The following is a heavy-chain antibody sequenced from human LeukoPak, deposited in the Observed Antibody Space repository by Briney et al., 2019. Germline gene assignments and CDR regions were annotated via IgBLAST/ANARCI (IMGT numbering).Heavy chain of an antibody. Sequence: GASVKVSCKASGYTFTGYYMHWVRQAPGQGLEWMGWINPNSGGTNYAQKFQGRVTMTRDTSISTAYMGLSRLRSDDTAVYYCARPPFYDSSGYHLDYWGQGTLVTVSS. CDR3: ARPPFYDSSGYHLDY. D-gene: IGHD3-22*01. CDR1: GYTFTGYY. J-gene: IGHJ4*02. V-gene: IGHV1-2*02. CDR2: INPNSGGT.